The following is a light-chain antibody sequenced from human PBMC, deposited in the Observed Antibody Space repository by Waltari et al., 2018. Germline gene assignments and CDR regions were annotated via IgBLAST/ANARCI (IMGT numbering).Light chain of an antibody. CDR3: CSFRGGDSFV. V-gene: IGLV2-14*03. CDR2: DVT. Sequence: QSALTQPASVSGSPGQSITIPCIGTTSDIGDYYYVSWYQQFPGKAPKLIIYDVTKRPSGISGRFSGSKSGNTASLTISGLQAEDDGDYYCCSFRGGDSFVFGTGTRVTVV. CDR1: TSDIGDYYY. J-gene: IGLJ1*01.